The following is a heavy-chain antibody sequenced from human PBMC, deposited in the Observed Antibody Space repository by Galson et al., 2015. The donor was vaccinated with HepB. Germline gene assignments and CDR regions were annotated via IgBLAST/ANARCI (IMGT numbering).Heavy chain of an antibody. V-gene: IGHV3-21*01. J-gene: IGHJ6*02. Sequence: SLRLSCAASGFTFSSYSMNWVRQAPGKGLEWVSSISSSSSYIYYADSVKGRFTISRDNAKNSLYLQMNSLRAEDTAVYYCARDGGVWDYYDSSGYYDLGMDVWGQGTTVTVSS. CDR1: GFTFSSYS. D-gene: IGHD3-22*01. CDR3: ARDGGVWDYYDSSGYYDLGMDV. CDR2: ISSSSSYI.